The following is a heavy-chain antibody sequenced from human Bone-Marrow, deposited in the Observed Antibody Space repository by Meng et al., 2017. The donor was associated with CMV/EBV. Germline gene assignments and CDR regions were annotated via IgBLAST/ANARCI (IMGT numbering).Heavy chain of an antibody. D-gene: IGHD1-26*01. CDR2: IYYSGST. J-gene: IGHJ5*02. CDR1: GGSISSGGYY. CDR3: ARGTWELPSSNWFDP. V-gene: IGHV4-31*03. Sequence: SETLSLTCTVSGGSISSGGYYWSWIRQHPGKGLEWIGYIYYSGSTYYNPSLKSRVTISVDTSKNQFSLKLSSVTAADTAVYYCARGTWELPSSNWFDPWGQGTLVTGSS.